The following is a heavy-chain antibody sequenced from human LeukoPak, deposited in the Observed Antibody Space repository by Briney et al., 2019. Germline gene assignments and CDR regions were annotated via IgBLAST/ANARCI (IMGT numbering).Heavy chain of an antibody. J-gene: IGHJ4*02. CDR3: ARQYCSSTSCYLNDTPFDY. CDR1: GGSISSYY. CDR2: IYTSGST. D-gene: IGHD2-2*01. Sequence: SETLSLTCTVSGGSISSYYWSWIRQPAGKGLEWIGRIYTSGSTNYNPTLKSRVTISVDTSKNQFSLKLSSVTAADTAVYYCARQYCSSTSCYLNDTPFDYWGQGTLVTVSS. V-gene: IGHV4-4*07.